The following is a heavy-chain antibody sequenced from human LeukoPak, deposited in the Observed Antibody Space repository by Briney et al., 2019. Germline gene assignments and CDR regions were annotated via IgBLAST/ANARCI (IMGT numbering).Heavy chain of an antibody. CDR1: GGSISSYY. D-gene: IGHD6-19*01. CDR2: IYYSGST. J-gene: IGHJ4*02. CDR3: ARNSGWYFDY. V-gene: IGHV4-59*08. Sequence: SETLSLTCTVSGGSISSYYWSWIRQPPGKGLEWIGYIYYSGSTNYNPSLKSRVTISVDTSKNQFSLKLSSVTAADTAVYYCARNSGWYFDYWGQGTLVTVSS.